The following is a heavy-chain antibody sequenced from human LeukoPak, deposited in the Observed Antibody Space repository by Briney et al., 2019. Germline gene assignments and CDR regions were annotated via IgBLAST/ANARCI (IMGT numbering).Heavy chain of an antibody. V-gene: IGHV3-21*01. J-gene: IGHJ4*02. CDR1: GFTFGSYN. Sequence: PGGSLRLSCAASGFTFGSYNMNWVRQAPGKGLEWVSSTSSSSSYMYYADSVKGRFTISRDNAKNSLYLQMNSLRDEDTAVYYCARVHAYDYVWGSYYFDYWGQGTLVTVSS. D-gene: IGHD3-16*01. CDR2: TSSSSSYM. CDR3: ARVHAYDYVWGSYYFDY.